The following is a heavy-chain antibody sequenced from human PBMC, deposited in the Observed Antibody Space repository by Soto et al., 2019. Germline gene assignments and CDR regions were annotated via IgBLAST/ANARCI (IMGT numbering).Heavy chain of an antibody. J-gene: IGHJ5*01. V-gene: IGHV4-59*02. CDR2: MHYTGFT. Sequence: PSETLSLTCSFSGDSVTSHYLTWIRQSPEKGLEWIAYMHYTGFTHYNPSLKSRLTISIDKSKNQFTLQLTSVTVADTAVYYCARVPRDYGYSGSWGHGTLVTVSS. D-gene: IGHD4-17*01. CDR3: ARVPRDYGYSGS. CDR1: GDSVTSHY.